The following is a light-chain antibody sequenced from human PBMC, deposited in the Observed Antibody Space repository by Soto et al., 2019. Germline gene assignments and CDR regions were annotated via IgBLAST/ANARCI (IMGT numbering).Light chain of an antibody. Sequence: ELVLTQSPGTLSLSPGERSTLSCRASQSVSSSYLAWYEQKPGQAPRXXIYGASSRATGIPDRFSGSGSGTDFTLTISRLEPEDFEVYYCQQYDSSPKTFGQGTKVDIK. CDR2: GAS. V-gene: IGKV3-20*01. CDR1: QSVSSSY. J-gene: IGKJ1*01. CDR3: QQYDSSPKT.